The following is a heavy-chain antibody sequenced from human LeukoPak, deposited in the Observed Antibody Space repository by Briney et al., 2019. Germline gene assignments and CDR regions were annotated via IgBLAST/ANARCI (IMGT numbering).Heavy chain of an antibody. CDR2: IYHSGST. D-gene: IGHD1-1*01. CDR1: GDAISSGGYF. Sequence: SETLSLTCTVSGDAISSGGYFWSWIRQPPGRGLEWIGYIYHSGSTYYNPSLQSRVTISIDKSKNQFSLKLSSMTATDTSVYYCARHESSLEVNAFDIWGQGTMVTVSS. V-gene: IGHV4-30-2*05. CDR3: ARHESSLEVNAFDI. J-gene: IGHJ3*02.